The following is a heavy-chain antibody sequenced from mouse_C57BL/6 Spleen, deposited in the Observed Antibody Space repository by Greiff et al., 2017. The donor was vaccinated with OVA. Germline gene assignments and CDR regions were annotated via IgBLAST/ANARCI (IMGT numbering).Heavy chain of an antibody. Sequence: QVQLQQPGAELVRPGTSVKLSCKASGYTFTSYWMHWVKQRPGQGLEWIGVIDPSDSYTNYNQKFKGKATLTVDTSSSTAYMQLSSLTTEDSAVYYCARSLAFYYGSSRYYAMDYWGQGTSVTVSS. D-gene: IGHD1-1*01. CDR2: IDPSDSYT. CDR3: ARSLAFYYGSSRYYAMDY. J-gene: IGHJ4*01. CDR1: GYTFTSYW. V-gene: IGHV1-59*01.